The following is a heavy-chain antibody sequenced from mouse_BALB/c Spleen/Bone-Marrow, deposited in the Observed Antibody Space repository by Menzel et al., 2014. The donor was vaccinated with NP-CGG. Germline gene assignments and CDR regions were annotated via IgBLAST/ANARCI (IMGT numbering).Heavy chain of an antibody. CDR3: ARWEYYAMDY. Sequence: VKLSCTASGFNIKDTYMHWVKQRPEQGLEWIGRIDPANGNTKYDPTFQGKATITADTSSNTAYLQLSSLTSEDTAVYYCARWEYYAMDYWGQGTPVTVSS. V-gene: IGHV14-3*02. CDR2: IDPANGNT. J-gene: IGHJ4*01. CDR1: GFNIKDTY. D-gene: IGHD4-1*01.